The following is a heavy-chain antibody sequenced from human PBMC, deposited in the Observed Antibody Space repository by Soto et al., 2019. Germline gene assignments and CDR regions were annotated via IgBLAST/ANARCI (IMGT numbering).Heavy chain of an antibody. CDR2: VIPIFGTA. J-gene: IGHJ4*02. Sequence: QVQLVQSGAEVQKPGSSVKVSCKASGGTFSSYAISWVRQAPGQGLEWMGGVIPIFGTANYAKKCQSRATITADESTSTAYMELSSLRSEDTAVYYCASVYMVRGVITGPDYWGQGTLVTVSS. V-gene: IGHV1-69*01. D-gene: IGHD3-10*01. CDR3: ASVYMVRGVITGPDY. CDR1: GGTFSSYA.